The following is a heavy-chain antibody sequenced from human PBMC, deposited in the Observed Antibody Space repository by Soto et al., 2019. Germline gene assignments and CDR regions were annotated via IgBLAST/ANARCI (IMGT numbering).Heavy chain of an antibody. D-gene: IGHD3-16*01. CDR2: INHVGGT. Sequence: SETLSLTCAVYGGFLSESYWTWIRQPPGKGLGWIGEINHVGGTNYNPSLKSRVTMSVDTSQNQFSLRLISVTAADTAMYFCVRVRYQLPSSVLWLDPWGQGTPVTVSS. J-gene: IGHJ5*02. V-gene: IGHV4-34*01. CDR1: GGFLSESY. CDR3: VRVRYQLPSSVLWLDP.